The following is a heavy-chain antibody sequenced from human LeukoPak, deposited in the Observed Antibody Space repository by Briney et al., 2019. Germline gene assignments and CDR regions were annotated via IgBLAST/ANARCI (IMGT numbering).Heavy chain of an antibody. CDR1: GYSLSSGY. D-gene: IGHD2-21*02. V-gene: IGHV4-38-2*02. CDR3: AREPAMTFNWFDP. Sequence: SYTLPLTYRVSGYSLSSGYWPWIRPPPGKGLDGIASIYHSGTPYSNPSLQIRVTLSVDTSRNQFSLKLSAVTAADTAVYYCAREPAMTFNWFDPWGQGALVIVSS. CDR2: IYHSGTP. J-gene: IGHJ5*02.